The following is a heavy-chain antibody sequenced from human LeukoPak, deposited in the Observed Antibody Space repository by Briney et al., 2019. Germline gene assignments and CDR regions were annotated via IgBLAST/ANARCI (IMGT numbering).Heavy chain of an antibody. Sequence: GGSLRLSCEASGFTFDAYAMHWVRQAPGKGLEWVSLINKDGSATYYADSVKGRFTISRDNSKNSLYLQMNSLRSEATALYYCATWGSYHSLDVWGQGTTVTVSS. V-gene: IGHV3-43*02. CDR3: ATWGSYHSLDV. D-gene: IGHD1-26*01. CDR2: INKDGSAT. CDR1: GFTFDAYA. J-gene: IGHJ6*02.